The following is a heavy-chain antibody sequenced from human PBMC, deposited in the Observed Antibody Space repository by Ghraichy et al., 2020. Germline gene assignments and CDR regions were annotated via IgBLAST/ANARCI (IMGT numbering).Heavy chain of an antibody. CDR1: GGTFSSYA. CDR3: AREGERGLAAAGSDYFDY. D-gene: IGHD6-13*01. J-gene: IGHJ4*02. Sequence: SVKVSCKASGGTFSSYAISWVRQAPGQGLEWMGGIIPIFGTANYAQKFQGRVTITADESTSTAYMELSSLRSEDTAVYYCAREGERGLAAAGSDYFDYWGQGTLVTVSS. V-gene: IGHV1-69*13. CDR2: IIPIFGTA.